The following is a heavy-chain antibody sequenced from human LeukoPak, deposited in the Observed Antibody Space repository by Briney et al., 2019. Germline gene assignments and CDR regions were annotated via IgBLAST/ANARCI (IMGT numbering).Heavy chain of an antibody. J-gene: IGHJ5*02. V-gene: IGHV4-39*07. CDR3: ARRGPRLLWFGELSDWFDP. Sequence: NPSETLSLTCTVSGGSISSSSSHWGWIRQPPGKGLEWIGSIYYSGSTYYNPSLKSRVTISVDTSKNQFSLKLSSVTAADTAVYYCARRGPRLLWFGELSDWFDPWGQGTLVTVSS. CDR2: IYYSGST. CDR1: GGSISSSSSH. D-gene: IGHD3-10*01.